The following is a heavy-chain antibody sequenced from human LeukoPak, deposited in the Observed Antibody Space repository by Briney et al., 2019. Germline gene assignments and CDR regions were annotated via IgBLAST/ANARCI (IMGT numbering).Heavy chain of an antibody. Sequence: PGGSLRLSCAASGFTFSTYSMDWVRQAPGKGLEWISHISTSSSTIYYADSVKGRFTISRDNAKDSLFLQMNNLRDEDTAVYYCARDLISGHYTFDYWGQGTLVTVSS. J-gene: IGHJ4*02. CDR2: ISTSSSTI. CDR1: GFTFSTYS. D-gene: IGHD4-11*01. CDR3: ARDLISGHYTFDY. V-gene: IGHV3-48*02.